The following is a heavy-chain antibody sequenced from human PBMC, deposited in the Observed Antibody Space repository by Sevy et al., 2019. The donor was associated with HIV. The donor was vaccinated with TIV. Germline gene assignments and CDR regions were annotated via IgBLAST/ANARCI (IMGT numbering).Heavy chain of an antibody. V-gene: IGHV3-30*04. Sequence: GGSLRLSCAASGFTFSSYAMHWVRQAPGKGLEWVASTSYDGRENYYTNSVKGRLTISRDNSKTTLYLQVNSLRVEDTAMYYCARSYYFTSGSYFDYWGQGTLVTVSS. CDR2: TSYDGREN. CDR1: GFTFSSYA. CDR3: ARSYYFTSGSYFDY. D-gene: IGHD3-10*01. J-gene: IGHJ4*02.